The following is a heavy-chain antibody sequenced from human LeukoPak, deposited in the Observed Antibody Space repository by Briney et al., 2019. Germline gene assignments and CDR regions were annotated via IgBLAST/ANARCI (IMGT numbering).Heavy chain of an antibody. CDR1: GFTFSNHA. V-gene: IGHV3-23*01. J-gene: IGHJ4*02. CDR2: ISGSGTVT. D-gene: IGHD2-15*01. CDR3: AKTSVGEGRIIRSGYFDN. Sequence: GGSLRLSCAASGFTFSNHAMNWVRQAPGKGLEWVSIISGSGTVTYYADSVKGRFTISRDNSKNTLYLQMNSLRAEDTAVYYCAKTSVGEGRIIRSGYFDNWGQGTLVTVSS.